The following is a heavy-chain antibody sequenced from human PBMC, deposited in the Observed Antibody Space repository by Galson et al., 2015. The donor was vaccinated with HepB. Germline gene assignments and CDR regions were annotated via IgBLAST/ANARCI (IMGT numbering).Heavy chain of an antibody. V-gene: IGHV3-74*01. D-gene: IGHD3-9*01. CDR1: DFTFIAYW. CDR2: INTDGSRA. J-gene: IGHJ4*02. Sequence: SLRLSCAASDFTFIAYWMHWVRQAPGKGLVWVSGINTDGSRANYADSVKGRFTISRDNAKNTAYLQMSSLRVEGTAIYYCARPRLRYFDSFDLWGQGILVTVSS. CDR3: ARPRLRYFDSFDL.